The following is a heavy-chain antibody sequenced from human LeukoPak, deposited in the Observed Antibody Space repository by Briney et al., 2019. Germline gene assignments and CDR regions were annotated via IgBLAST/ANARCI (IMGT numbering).Heavy chain of an antibody. V-gene: IGHV4-59*01. CDR1: GGSISNYY. CDR3: AGGGDSGGYYYPMFDY. D-gene: IGHD3-22*01. CDR2: IYYTGST. Sequence: NPSETLSLTCTASGGSISNYYWSWIRQPPGKGLEWFGYIYYTGSTNYNPSLKSRVTISVDTSKNQFSLKLSSVTAADTAVYYCAGGGDSGGYYYPMFDYWGQGTLVTVSS. J-gene: IGHJ4*02.